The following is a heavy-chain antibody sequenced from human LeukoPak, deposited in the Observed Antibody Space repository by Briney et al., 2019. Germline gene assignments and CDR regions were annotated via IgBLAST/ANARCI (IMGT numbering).Heavy chain of an antibody. J-gene: IGHJ3*02. Sequence: ASVKVSCKASGYTFTSYYMHWVRQAPGQGLEWMGIINPSGGSTSYAQKFQGRVTMTRDTSTSTVYMELSSLRSEDTAAYYCARVRYGGDAFDIWGQGTMVTVSS. D-gene: IGHD4-23*01. CDR3: ARVRYGGDAFDI. V-gene: IGHV1-46*03. CDR2: INPSGGST. CDR1: GYTFTSYY.